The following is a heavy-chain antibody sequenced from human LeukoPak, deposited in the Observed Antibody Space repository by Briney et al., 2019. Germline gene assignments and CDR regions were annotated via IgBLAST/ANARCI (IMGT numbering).Heavy chain of an antibody. V-gene: IGHV3-30*02. CDR1: GFTFTKYG. CDR2: IRYDGSNK. D-gene: IGHD3-16*01. J-gene: IGHJ4*02. Sequence: PGGSLRLSCAASGFTFTKYGMHWVRQAPGKGLEWVAFIRYDGSNKYYVDSVQGRFTISRDNSKNTLYLQMNSLRAEDTAVYYCAKDQDDYVWGSCLDYWGQGTLVTVSS. CDR3: AKDQDDYVWGSCLDY.